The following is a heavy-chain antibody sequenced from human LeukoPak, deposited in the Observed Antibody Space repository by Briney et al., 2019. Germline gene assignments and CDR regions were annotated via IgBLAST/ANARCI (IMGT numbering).Heavy chain of an antibody. Sequence: GRSLRLSCAASGFTFSSHGMHWVRQAPGKGLEWMAVIWYDGSNKYYADSVKGRFTISRDNSKNTLYVETNSLRAEDTAVYYCVRWGPDKAMDVWDKGTTVTVSS. CDR2: IWYDGSNK. CDR1: GFTFSSHG. V-gene: IGHV3-33*01. D-gene: IGHD7-27*01. J-gene: IGHJ6*03. CDR3: VRWGPDKAMDV.